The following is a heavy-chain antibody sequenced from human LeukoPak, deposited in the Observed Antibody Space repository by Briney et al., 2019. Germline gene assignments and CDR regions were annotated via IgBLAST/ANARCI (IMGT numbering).Heavy chain of an antibody. V-gene: IGHV4-34*01. D-gene: IGHD4-17*01. Sequence: SETLSLTCAVYGGSFSGYYWSWIRQPPGKGLEWIGEINHSGSTNYNPSLKSRVTISVDTSKNQFSLKLSSVTAADTAVYYCARVRTTVIAQTASNYAFDIWGQGTMVTVSS. J-gene: IGHJ3*02. CDR3: ARVRTTVIAQTASNYAFDI. CDR2: INHSGST. CDR1: GGSFSGYY.